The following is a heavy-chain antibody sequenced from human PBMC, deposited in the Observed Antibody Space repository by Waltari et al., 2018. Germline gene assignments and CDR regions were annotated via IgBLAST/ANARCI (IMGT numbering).Heavy chain of an antibody. J-gene: IGHJ4*02. CDR1: GGSISSSSYY. CDR2: ISYSGST. V-gene: IGHV4-39*07. D-gene: IGHD3-10*01. Sequence: QLQLQESGPGLVKPSETLSLTCTVSGGSISSSSYYGGWIRQPPGKGLEWIGSISYSGSTYYNPSLQLRVPLSVDTSKNQFSLKLSSVTAADTAVYYCARDRYGSGSYPYYFDYWGQGTLVTVSS. CDR3: ARDRYGSGSYPYYFDY.